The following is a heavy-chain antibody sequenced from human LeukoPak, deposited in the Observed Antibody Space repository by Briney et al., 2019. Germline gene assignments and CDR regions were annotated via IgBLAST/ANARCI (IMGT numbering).Heavy chain of an antibody. D-gene: IGHD1-26*01. J-gene: IGHJ5*02. CDR2: IYPGDADP. CDR3: ARRGWRTAHSWFDP. V-gene: IGHV5-51*01. CDR1: GYTFSNYW. Sequence: PGESLKISCKASGYTFSNYWIGWVRQVPGRGLEWMGIIYPGDADPKYSPSFQGHVTMSVDKSIDTAYLQWSSLRTSDTAVYYCARRGWRTAHSWFDPWGQGTLVTVSS.